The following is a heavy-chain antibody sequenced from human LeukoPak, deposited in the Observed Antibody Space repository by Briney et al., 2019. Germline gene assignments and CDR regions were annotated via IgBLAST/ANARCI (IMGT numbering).Heavy chain of an antibody. CDR3: ARGDSYGLSDC. D-gene: IGHD5-18*01. Sequence: SETLSLTCAVYGGSFSGYYWSWIRQPPGKGLEWIGEINHSGSTNYNPSLKSRVTISVDTSKNQFSLKLSSETAADTAVYYCARGDSYGLSDCWGQGTLVTVSS. CDR1: GGSFSGYY. V-gene: IGHV4-34*01. J-gene: IGHJ4*02. CDR2: INHSGST.